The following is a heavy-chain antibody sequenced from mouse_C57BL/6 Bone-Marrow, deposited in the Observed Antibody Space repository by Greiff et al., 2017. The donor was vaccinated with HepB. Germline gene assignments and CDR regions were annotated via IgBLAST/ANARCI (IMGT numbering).Heavy chain of an antibody. CDR3: ARTLYYGNPNAMDY. J-gene: IGHJ4*01. CDR1: GFSLTSYA. CDR2: IWTGGGT. D-gene: IGHD2-1*01. V-gene: IGHV2-9-1*01. Sequence: VMLVESGPGLVAPSQSLSITCTVSGFSLTSYAISWVRQPPGKGLEWLGVIWTGGGTNYNSALKSRLSISKDNSKSQVFLKMNSLQTDDTARYYCARTLYYGNPNAMDYWGQGTSVTVSS.